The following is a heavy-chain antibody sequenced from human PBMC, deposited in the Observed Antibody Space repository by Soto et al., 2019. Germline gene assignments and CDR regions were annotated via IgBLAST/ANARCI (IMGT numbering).Heavy chain of an antibody. CDR2: IWYDGSNK. Sequence: QVQLVESGGGVVQPGRSLRLSCAASGFTFSSHGMHWVRQAPGKGLEWVAVIWYDGSNKYYADSVKGRFTISRDNSKNTLYLQMNSLRAEDTAVYYCARDIAANFDYWGQGTLVTVSS. V-gene: IGHV3-33*01. CDR3: ARDIAANFDY. J-gene: IGHJ4*02. D-gene: IGHD6-13*01. CDR1: GFTFSSHG.